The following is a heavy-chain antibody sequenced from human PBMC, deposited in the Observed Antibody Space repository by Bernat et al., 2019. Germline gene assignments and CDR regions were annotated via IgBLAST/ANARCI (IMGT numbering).Heavy chain of an antibody. D-gene: IGHD5-18*01. J-gene: IGHJ6*02. CDR1: GGSISSYY. Sequence: QVQLQESGPGLVKPSETLSLTCTVSGGSISSYYWSWIRQPPGKGLEWIGYIYYSGSTNYNPSLKSRVTISVDTSKNQFSLKLSSVTAADTAVYYCARESYGFFGMDVWGQGTTVTVSS. CDR3: ARESYGFFGMDV. V-gene: IGHV4-59*01. CDR2: IYYSGST.